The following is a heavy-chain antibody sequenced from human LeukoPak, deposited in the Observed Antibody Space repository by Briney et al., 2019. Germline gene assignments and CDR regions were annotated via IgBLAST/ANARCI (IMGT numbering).Heavy chain of an antibody. CDR2: SYHSGST. J-gene: IGHJ4*02. Sequence: SETLSLTCAVSGGSISSGGYSWSWIRQPPGKGLEWIGYSYHSGSTYYNPSLKSRVTISVDRSKNQFSLKLSSVTAADTAVYYCARGTTAVSPVADIDYWGQGTLVTVSS. V-gene: IGHV4-30-2*01. CDR3: ARGTTAVSPVADIDY. CDR1: GGSISSGGYS. D-gene: IGHD6-19*01.